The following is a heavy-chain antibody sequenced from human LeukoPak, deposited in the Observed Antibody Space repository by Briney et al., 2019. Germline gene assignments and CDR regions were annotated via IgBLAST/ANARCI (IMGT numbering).Heavy chain of an antibody. J-gene: IGHJ4*02. D-gene: IGHD6-13*01. V-gene: IGHV3-23*01. CDR1: GFIFNSYA. CDR2: FRDNGDNT. Sequence: GDSLRLSCAASGFIFNSYAMSWVRQAPGKGLEWVSGFRDNGDNTFYAEYAKGRFTISRDTSQNTLHLQMNSLRVEDTAIYYCAKSFIGRWYAFDYWGQGTLVTVSS. CDR3: AKSFIGRWYAFDY.